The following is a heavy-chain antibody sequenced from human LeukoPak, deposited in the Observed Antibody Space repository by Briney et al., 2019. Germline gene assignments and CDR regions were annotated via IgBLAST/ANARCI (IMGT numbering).Heavy chain of an antibody. CDR2: IYYSGST. J-gene: IGHJ5*02. V-gene: IGHV4-59*08. Sequence: PSETLSLTCSVSGGSISSYYWSCIPEPPGKGLERSGYIYYSGSTNYNLSLTSRVTLSLDTSKNQFSLKLSSVTAADTAVYYCARQGVEQQLVSPLPPRGWFDPWGQGTLVTVSS. CDR1: GGSISSYY. D-gene: IGHD6-13*01. CDR3: ARQGVEQQLVSPLPPRGWFDP.